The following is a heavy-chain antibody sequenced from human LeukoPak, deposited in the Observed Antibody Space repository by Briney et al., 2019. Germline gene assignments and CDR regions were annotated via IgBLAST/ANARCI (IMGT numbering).Heavy chain of an antibody. CDR1: GGSISSYY. CDR2: IYTRGST. CDR3: ATDGMVRGPDAWFDS. V-gene: IGHV4-4*07. Sequence: SEALSLTCTVSGGSISSYYWSWIRQPAGKGLEWIGRIYTRGSTNYNPSLKSRVTMSVDTSKNQFSLKLSSVTAADTAVYYCATDGMVRGPDAWFDSWGQGTLVTVSS. J-gene: IGHJ5*01. D-gene: IGHD3-10*01.